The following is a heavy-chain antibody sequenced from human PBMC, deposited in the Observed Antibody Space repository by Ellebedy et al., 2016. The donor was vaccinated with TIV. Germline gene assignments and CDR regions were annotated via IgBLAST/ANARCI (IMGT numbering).Heavy chain of an antibody. CDR3: ARGTREWLSYYYYYYMDV. V-gene: IGHV1-8*02. J-gene: IGHJ6*03. CDR2: INPNSGNT. CDR1: GYTFTGYY. Sequence: ASVKVSCXASGYTFTGYYMHWVRQAPGQGLEWMGWINPNSGNTGYAQKFQGRVTMTRNTSISTAYMELSSLRSEDTAVYYCARGTREWLSYYYYYYMDVWGKGTTVTVSS. D-gene: IGHD3-3*01.